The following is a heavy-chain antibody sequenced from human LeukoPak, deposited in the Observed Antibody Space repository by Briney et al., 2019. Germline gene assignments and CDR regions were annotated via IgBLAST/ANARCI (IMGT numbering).Heavy chain of an antibody. V-gene: IGHV3-21*01. CDR3: ARTRDGFSYYYGMDV. CDR1: GFTFSGFS. CDR2: ISSGSSYI. J-gene: IGHJ6*02. D-gene: IGHD5-24*01. Sequence: PGGSLRLSCAASGFTFSGFSMNWVRQAPGKGLEWVSSISSGSSYIYYSDSVKGRFTISRDNAKNSLYLQMNSLRAEDTAVYYCARTRDGFSYYYGMDVWGQGTTVTVSS.